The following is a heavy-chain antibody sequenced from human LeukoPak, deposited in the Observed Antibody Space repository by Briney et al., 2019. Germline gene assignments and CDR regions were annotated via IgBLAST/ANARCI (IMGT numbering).Heavy chain of an antibody. Sequence: SETLSLTCTVSGGSMHGYYWSWIRQPPGKGPECIGYISYSGSTTHNPSLRSRGTISVDTSKNQFSLRLTSVTAADTAVYYCARGVLIAEFLFDYWGQGALVTVSS. CDR1: GGSMHGYY. V-gene: IGHV4-59*01. D-gene: IGHD3-10*01. J-gene: IGHJ4*02. CDR2: ISYSGST. CDR3: ARGVLIAEFLFDY.